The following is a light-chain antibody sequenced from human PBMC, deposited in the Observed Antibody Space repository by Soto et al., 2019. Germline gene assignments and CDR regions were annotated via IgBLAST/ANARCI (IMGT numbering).Light chain of an antibody. V-gene: IGKV1-9*01. J-gene: IGKJ5*01. CDR2: SAS. Sequence: IQLTQSPSSLSASVGDRVTITCRASRGISSYLAWYQQKPGKAPKLLVYSASTLQSGVPSRFSGSGPRPDLTLTISTLRPEDSGTYCCQQGNRYPQTLGQGATGEI. CDR1: RGISSY. CDR3: QQGNRYPQT.